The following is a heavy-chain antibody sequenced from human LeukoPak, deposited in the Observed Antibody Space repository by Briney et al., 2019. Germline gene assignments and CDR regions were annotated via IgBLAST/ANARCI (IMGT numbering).Heavy chain of an antibody. CDR2: ISSSGSTI. CDR1: GFTFSSYE. V-gene: IGHV3-48*03. D-gene: IGHD1-26*01. CDR3: ARESGSAGDFDY. J-gene: IGHJ4*02. Sequence: GGSLRLSCAASGFTFSSYEMNWVRLAPGKGLEWVSYISSSGSTIYYADSVKGRFTISRDNAKNSLYLQMNSLRAEDTAVYYCARESGSAGDFDYWGQGTLVTVSS.